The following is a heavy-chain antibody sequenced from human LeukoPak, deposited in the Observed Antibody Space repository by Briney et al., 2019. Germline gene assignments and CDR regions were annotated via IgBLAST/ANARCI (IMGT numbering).Heavy chain of an antibody. CDR1: GFRLGSYS. J-gene: IGHJ4*01. CDR2: INSGSYTI. CDR3: ATRLPFTGYKN. Sequence: PGGSLRLSCGASGFRLGSYSMDWVRQAPGKGLEWVSHINSGSYTIYYADSVKGRFTISRDNAGNSLYLQMSSLRDEDTAVYYCATRLPFTGYKNWGQGTLVTVSS. V-gene: IGHV3-48*02. D-gene: IGHD5-24*01.